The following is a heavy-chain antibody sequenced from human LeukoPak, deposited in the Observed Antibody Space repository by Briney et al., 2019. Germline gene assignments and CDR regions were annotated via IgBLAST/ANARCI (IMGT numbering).Heavy chain of an antibody. CDR3: ARENVYDSSGYSHDAFDI. J-gene: IGHJ3*02. CDR1: GYTFTSYG. V-gene: IGHV1-18*01. CDR2: ISAYNGNT. Sequence: ASVKVSCKASGYTFTSYGISWVRQAPGQGLEWMGWISAYNGNTNYAQKLQGRVTMTTDTSTSTAYMELRSLRSDDTAVYYCARENVYDSSGYSHDAFDIWGQGTMVTVSS. D-gene: IGHD3-22*01.